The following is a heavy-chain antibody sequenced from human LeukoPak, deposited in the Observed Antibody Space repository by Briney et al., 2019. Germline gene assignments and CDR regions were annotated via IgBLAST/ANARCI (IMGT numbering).Heavy chain of an antibody. CDR2: FDPEDGET. CDR3: ATGAYSSSWYHFDY. Sequence: ASVKVSCKVSGYTLTELSMHWVRQAPGKGLEWMGGFDPEDGETIYVQKFQGRVTMTEDTSTDTAYMELSSLRSEDTAVYYCATGAYSSSWYHFDYWGQGTLVTVSS. V-gene: IGHV1-24*01. D-gene: IGHD6-13*01. J-gene: IGHJ4*02. CDR1: GYTLTELS.